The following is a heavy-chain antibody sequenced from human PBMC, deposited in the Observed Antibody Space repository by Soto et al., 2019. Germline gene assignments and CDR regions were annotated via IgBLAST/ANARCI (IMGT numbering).Heavy chain of an antibody. CDR2: ISAYKGDT. V-gene: IGHV1-18*01. Sequence: ASVKVSCKASGYIFTSYGISWVRLAPGQGLEWMGWISAYKGDTKYGQKLQGRVTMTTDTSTRTAYMEQRRLPPDDAPVYYCARVAVARTATPPQGFDYRGQGPLVIGSS. J-gene: IGHJ5*01. CDR1: GYIFTSYG. CDR3: ARVAVARTATPPQGFDY. D-gene: IGHD6-19*01.